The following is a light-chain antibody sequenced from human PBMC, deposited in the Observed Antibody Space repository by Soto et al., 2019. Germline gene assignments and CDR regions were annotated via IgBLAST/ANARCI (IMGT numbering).Light chain of an antibody. V-gene: IGKV3-15*01. J-gene: IGKJ2*01. CDR2: GAS. CDR3: QQYNNWTQT. CDR1: QSVSSSY. Sequence: EMVMTQSPATLSVSPGERATLSCRASQSVSSSYLAWYQQKPGQAPRLLIYGASTRATGIPARFSGSGSGTEFTLTISSLQSEDFAVYYCQQYNNWTQTFGQGTKLEIK.